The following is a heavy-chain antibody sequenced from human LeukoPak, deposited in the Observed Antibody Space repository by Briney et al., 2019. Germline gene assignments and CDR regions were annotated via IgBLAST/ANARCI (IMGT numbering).Heavy chain of an antibody. V-gene: IGHV1-69*13. CDR2: IIPIFGTA. CDR1: GGTFSSYA. CDR3: ARDLPNDYEHAFDI. J-gene: IGHJ3*02. Sequence: SVNVSCKASGGTFSSYAISWVRQAPGQGLEWMGGIIPIFGTANYAQKFQGRVTITADESTSTAYMELSSLRSEDTAVYYCARDLPNDYEHAFDIWGRGTMVTVSS. D-gene: IGHD4-17*01.